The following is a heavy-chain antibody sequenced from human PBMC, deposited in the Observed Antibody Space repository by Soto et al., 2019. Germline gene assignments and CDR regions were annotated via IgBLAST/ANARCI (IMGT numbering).Heavy chain of an antibody. J-gene: IGHJ5*02. D-gene: IGHD2-8*01. V-gene: IGHV4-30-2*01. CDR2: IYHSGST. CDR1: GGSINSGGYS. Sequence: QLQLQESGSGLVKPSQTLSLTCAVSGGSINSGGYSWSWIRQPPGKGLEWIGYIYHSGSTYYNPSLKGRVPITGERSKDQVSPKLRSVTAPDTAGDYCGRGGMYGPRFDPWGQGTLVTVSS. CDR3: GRGGMYGPRFDP.